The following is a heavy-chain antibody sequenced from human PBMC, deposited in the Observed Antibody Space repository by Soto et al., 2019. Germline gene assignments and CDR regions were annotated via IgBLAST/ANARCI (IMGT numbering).Heavy chain of an antibody. CDR1: GFIFSSYG. Sequence: QVQLVESGGGVVQPGRSLRLSCAASGFIFSSYGMHWVRQAPGKGLEWVAVIWYDGSNKYYVDSVKGRFTISRDNSKNTLYLQMNSLRAEDTAVYYCARPRATVTAYYYGMDVWGQGTTVTVSS. J-gene: IGHJ6*02. CDR2: IWYDGSNK. CDR3: ARPRATVTAYYYGMDV. V-gene: IGHV3-33*01. D-gene: IGHD4-4*01.